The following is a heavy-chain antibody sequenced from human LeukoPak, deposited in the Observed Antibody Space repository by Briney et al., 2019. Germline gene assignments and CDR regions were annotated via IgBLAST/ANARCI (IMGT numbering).Heavy chain of an antibody. CDR2: IYYSGST. Sequence: SETLSLTCTVSGGSISSYYWSWIRQPPGKGLEWIGYIYYSGSTNYNPSLKSRVTISVDTSKNQFPLKLSSVTAADTAAYYCARVQVYYDSSGYHYYYYYMDVWGKGTTVTVSS. CDR3: ARVQVYYDSSGYHYYYYYMDV. J-gene: IGHJ6*03. V-gene: IGHV4-59*01. CDR1: GGSISSYY. D-gene: IGHD3-22*01.